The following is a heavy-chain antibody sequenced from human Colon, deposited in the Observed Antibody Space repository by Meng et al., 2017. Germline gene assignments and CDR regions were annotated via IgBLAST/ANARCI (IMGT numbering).Heavy chain of an antibody. J-gene: IGHJ4*02. CDR3: AREWRHYYGAGSFDH. V-gene: IGHV4-30-4*01. CDR2: LSYGGST. D-gene: IGHD3-10*01. Sequence: QVQLQESGPGLVKPSQTASLTCTVSGGFLNSGDFYWSWIRQSPGGGLEWIGFLSYGGSTFYNPSLRSRVAISADTSKSQFSLYLRSVTAADTAVYYCAREWRHYYGAGSFDHWGQGALVTVSS. CDR1: GGFLNSGDFY.